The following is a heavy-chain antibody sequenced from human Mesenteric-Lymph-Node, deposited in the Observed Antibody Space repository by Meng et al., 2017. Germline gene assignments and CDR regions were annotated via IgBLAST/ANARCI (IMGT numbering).Heavy chain of an antibody. J-gene: IGHJ5*02. V-gene: IGHV3-7*02. CDR1: GFMLSNFW. CDR2: IKLDGSDK. CDR3: AKFLLYGSGSSKWFDP. Sequence: GESLKISCAASGFMLSNFWMSWVRQAPGKGLEWVANIKLDGSDKFYADSVKGRFTISRDNANNSLYLQLNSLKVEDTAVYYCAKFLLYGSGSSKWFDPWGQGTLVTVSS. D-gene: IGHD3-10*01.